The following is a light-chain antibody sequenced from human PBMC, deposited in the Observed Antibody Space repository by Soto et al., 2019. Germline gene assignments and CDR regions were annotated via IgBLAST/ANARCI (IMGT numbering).Light chain of an antibody. V-gene: IGKV3D-15*01. CDR2: AAS. Sequence: EIVLTQSPATLSLSPGERATLSFGAIQSVSSNYLAWYQQKPGLAPRLLVYAASNRATGFPARFSGGGSETEFTLTISSLQSEDFAVYYCQQYNNWPPWTFGQGTKVDIK. CDR1: QSVSSN. CDR3: QQYNNWPPWT. J-gene: IGKJ1*01.